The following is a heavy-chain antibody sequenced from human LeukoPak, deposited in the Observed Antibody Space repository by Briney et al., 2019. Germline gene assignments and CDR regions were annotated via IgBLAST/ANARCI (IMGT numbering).Heavy chain of an antibody. V-gene: IGHV3-74*01. J-gene: IGHJ4*02. D-gene: IGHD6-13*01. CDR2: INSDGSST. CDR1: GFTFSSYW. Sequence: GGSLRLSCAASGFTFSSYWMHWVRHAPGKGLVWVSRINSDGSSTSYADSVKGRFTISRDNAKNTLYLQMNSLRAEDTAVYYCAREPKTGGSSWYYFDYWGQGTLVTVSS. CDR3: AREPKTGGSSWYYFDY.